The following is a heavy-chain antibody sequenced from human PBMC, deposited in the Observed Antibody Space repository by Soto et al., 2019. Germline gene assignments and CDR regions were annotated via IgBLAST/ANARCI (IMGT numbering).Heavy chain of an antibody. CDR1: GGSFRNYV. D-gene: IGHD4-4*01. V-gene: IGHV1-69*01. CDR2: IIPVFETR. CDR3: SFHADSNSYSRVDF. Sequence: QVQLVQSGAEVKKPGSSVKVSCRASGGSFRNYVMSWVRQAPGQGLERMGGIIPVFETRTYAKKVQGRVTITADASTSTVSMEMSNLRSEDTAEYFCSFHADSNSYSRVDFWGQGTLVTVSS. J-gene: IGHJ4*02.